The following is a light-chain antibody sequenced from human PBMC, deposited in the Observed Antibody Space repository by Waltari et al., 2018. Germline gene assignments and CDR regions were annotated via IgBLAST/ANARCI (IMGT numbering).Light chain of an antibody. Sequence: DIQMTQSPSTLSASVGDRVTITCRASQSIGSWLAWDQQKPGKAPNLLISKASSLESGVPSRFSGSGSGTAFTLTISSLQPDDFATYYCQQYNSYSRTFGQGTKLEIK. CDR3: QQYNSYSRT. J-gene: IGKJ2*01. V-gene: IGKV1-5*03. CDR2: KAS. CDR1: QSIGSW.